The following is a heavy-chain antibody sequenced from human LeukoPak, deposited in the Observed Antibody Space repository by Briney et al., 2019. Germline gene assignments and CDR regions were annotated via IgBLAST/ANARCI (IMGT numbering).Heavy chain of an antibody. J-gene: IGHJ4*02. Sequence: PGGSLRLSCVDSGFTFSGFAMSWVRQAPGKGLEWVSGINNRGGGTFYADSLQGRFTISTDDSKTTLYLEMNSLRAEDTAVYYCAREGAGDSGRYHSYFDHCGQGILVTVSP. CDR1: GFTFSGFA. D-gene: IGHD1-1*01. V-gene: IGHV3-23*01. CDR2: INNRGGGT. CDR3: AREGAGDSGRYHSYFDH.